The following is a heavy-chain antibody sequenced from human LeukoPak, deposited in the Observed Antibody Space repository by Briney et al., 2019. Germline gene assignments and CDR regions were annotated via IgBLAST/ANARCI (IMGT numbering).Heavy chain of an antibody. CDR2: INPNSGGT. CDR3: ARGDTAMVMRGVSMFDP. J-gene: IGHJ5*02. V-gene: IGHV1-2*02. Sequence: ASVKVSCKASGYTFTGYYMHWVRQAPGQGLEWMGWINPNSGGTNYAQKFQGRVTMTRDTSISTAYMELSRLRTDDTAVYYCARGDTAMVMRGVSMFDPWGQGTLVTVSS. D-gene: IGHD5-18*01. CDR1: GYTFTGYY.